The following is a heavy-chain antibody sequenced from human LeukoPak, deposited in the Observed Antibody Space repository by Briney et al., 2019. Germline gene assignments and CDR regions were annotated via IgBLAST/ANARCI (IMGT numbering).Heavy chain of an antibody. CDR1: GGSISSGSYY. V-gene: IGHV4-61*02. D-gene: IGHD6-25*01. J-gene: IGHJ4*02. CDR3: ARQRRRRYFDY. Sequence: PSQTLSLTCTVSGGSISSGSYYWSWIRQPAGKGLEWIGRIYTSGSTNYNPSLKSRVTISVDTSKNQFSLKLSSVTAADTAVYYCARQRRRRYFDYWGQGALVTVSS. CDR2: IYTSGST.